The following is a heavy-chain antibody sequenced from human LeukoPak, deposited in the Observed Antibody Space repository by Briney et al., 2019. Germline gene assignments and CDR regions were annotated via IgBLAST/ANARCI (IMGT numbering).Heavy chain of an antibody. CDR1: GGTFSSYA. V-gene: IGHV1-69*01. CDR3: ASPKGNTLGTNYDILTGPDYYYYGMDV. D-gene: IGHD3-9*01. Sequence: SVKVSCKASGGTFSSYAISWVRQAPGQGLEWMGGIIPIFGTANYAQKLQGRVTITADESTSTAYMELSSLRSEDTAVYYCASPKGNTLGTNYDILTGPDYYYYGMDVWGKGTTVTVSS. J-gene: IGHJ6*04. CDR2: IIPIFGTA.